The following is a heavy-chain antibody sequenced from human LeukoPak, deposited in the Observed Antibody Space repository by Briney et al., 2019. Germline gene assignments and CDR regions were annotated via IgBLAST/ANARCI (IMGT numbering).Heavy chain of an antibody. V-gene: IGHV1-18*01. CDR2: ISAYNGNT. J-gene: IGHJ4*02. D-gene: IGHD3-22*01. CDR3: ARGGPTYHYDSSGYFYFDY. CDR1: GGTFSSYA. Sequence: ASVKVSCKASGGTFSSYAISWVRQAPGQGLEWMGWISAYNGNTNYAQKLQGRVTMTTDTSTSTAYMELRSLRSDDTAVYYCARGGPTYHYDSSGYFYFDYWGQGTLVTVSS.